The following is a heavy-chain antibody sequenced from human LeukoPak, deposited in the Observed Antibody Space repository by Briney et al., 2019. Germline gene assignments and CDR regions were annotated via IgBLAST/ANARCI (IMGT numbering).Heavy chain of an antibody. D-gene: IGHD3-16*01. J-gene: IGHJ4*02. Sequence: ASVKVSCKASGYTFTGYYMHWVRQAPGQGLEWMGWINPNSGGTNYAQKFQGRVTMTRDTSITTAYMGLSRLRSDDTAVYFCARDRYVARYFDYWGQGTLVTVSS. CDR1: GYTFTGYY. CDR2: INPNSGGT. CDR3: ARDRYVARYFDY. V-gene: IGHV1-2*02.